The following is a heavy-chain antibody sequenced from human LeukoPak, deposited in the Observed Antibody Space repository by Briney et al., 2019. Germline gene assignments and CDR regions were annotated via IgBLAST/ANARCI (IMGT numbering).Heavy chain of an antibody. CDR3: ARDWGAVAGTRDY. J-gene: IGHJ4*02. V-gene: IGHV3-66*01. CDR1: GFTVSSNY. D-gene: IGHD6-19*01. Sequence: GESLRLSCAASGFTVSSNYMSWVRQAPGKGLEWVSVIYSGGSTYYADSVKGRFTISRDNSKNTLYLQMNSLRAEDTAVYYCARDWGAVAGTRDYWGQGTLVTVSS. CDR2: IYSGGST.